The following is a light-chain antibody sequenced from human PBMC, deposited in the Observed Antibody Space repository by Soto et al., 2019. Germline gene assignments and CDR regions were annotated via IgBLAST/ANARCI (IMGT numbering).Light chain of an antibody. CDR1: QSVSSN. V-gene: IGKV3-15*01. CDR2: GAS. J-gene: IGKJ2*01. CDR3: QQYGASPYT. Sequence: EIVMTQSPATLSVSPGERATLSCRASQSVSSNLAWYQQKPGQAPRLLIYGASTRATGIPDRFSGSGSGTDFTLTISSLEPEDFAVYYCQQYGASPYTFGQGTRLEIK.